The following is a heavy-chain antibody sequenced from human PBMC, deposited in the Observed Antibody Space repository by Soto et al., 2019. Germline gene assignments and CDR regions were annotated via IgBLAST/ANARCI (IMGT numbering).Heavy chain of an antibody. Sequence: GGSLRLSCAASGFTFSSYAMSWVRQAPGKGLEWVSAISGSGGSTYYADSVKGRFTISRDNSKNTLYLQMNSLRAEDTAVYYCAKGGLTYYYDSSGYYPDYWGQGTLVTVSS. CDR2: ISGSGGST. V-gene: IGHV3-23*01. CDR3: AKGGLTYYYDSSGYYPDY. J-gene: IGHJ4*02. CDR1: GFTFSSYA. D-gene: IGHD3-22*01.